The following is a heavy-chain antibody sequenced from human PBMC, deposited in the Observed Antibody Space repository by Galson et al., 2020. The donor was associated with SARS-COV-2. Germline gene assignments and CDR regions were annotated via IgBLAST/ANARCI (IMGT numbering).Heavy chain of an antibody. V-gene: IGHV1-2*04. CDR1: GYTFPAYY. D-gene: IGHD5-12*01. Sequence: ASVKVSCKTSGYTFPAYYIHWVRQAPGQGLEWMGWINPNTGGTNYAQKFQGWVTMTRDTSISTAYMALSRLKSDDTAVYYCARETEMATFNYFDYWGQGTLVTVSS. CDR3: ARETEMATFNYFDY. CDR2: INPNTGGT. J-gene: IGHJ4*02.